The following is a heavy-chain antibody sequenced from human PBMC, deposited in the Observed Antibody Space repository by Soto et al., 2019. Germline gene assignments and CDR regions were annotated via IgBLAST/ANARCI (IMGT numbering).Heavy chain of an antibody. J-gene: IGHJ4*02. CDR3: ATAVPFDY. D-gene: IGHD2-2*01. V-gene: IGHV3-74*01. CDR1: GFTFSSYW. Sequence: PGGSLRLSCAASGFTFSSYWMHWVRQAPGKGPVWVSRINSDGSSTYYADSVKGRFTISRDNAKNTLYLQMNSLRAEDTAVYYCATAVPFDYWGQGTLVTVSS. CDR2: INSDGSST.